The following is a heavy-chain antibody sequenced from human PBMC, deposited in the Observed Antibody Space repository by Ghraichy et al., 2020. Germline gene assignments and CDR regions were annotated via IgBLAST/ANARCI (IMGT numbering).Heavy chain of an antibody. D-gene: IGHD2-15*01. J-gene: IGHJ6*02. V-gene: IGHV1-46*01. CDR1: GYTFTSYY. Sequence: ASVKVSCKASGYTFTSYYMHWVRQAPGQGLEWMGIINPSGGSTSYAQKFQGRVTMTRDTSTSTVYMELSSLRSEDTAVYYCAREGRPFYYYYGMDVWGQGTTVTVSS. CDR2: INPSGGST. CDR3: AREGRPFYYYYGMDV.